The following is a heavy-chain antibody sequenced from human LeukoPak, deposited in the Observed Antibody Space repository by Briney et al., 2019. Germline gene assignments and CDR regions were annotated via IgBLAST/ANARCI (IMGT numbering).Heavy chain of an antibody. CDR3: ARGGGYTNYDFWSGFDY. Sequence: ASVKVSCKASGYTFTDYYMHWVRQAPGQGLEWMGWINPNSGGTNYAQKFQGRVTMTRDTSISTAYMELSSLRSEDTAVYYCARGGGYTNYDFWSGFDYWGQGTLVTVSS. CDR1: GYTFTDYY. V-gene: IGHV1-2*02. J-gene: IGHJ4*02. CDR2: INPNSGGT. D-gene: IGHD3-3*01.